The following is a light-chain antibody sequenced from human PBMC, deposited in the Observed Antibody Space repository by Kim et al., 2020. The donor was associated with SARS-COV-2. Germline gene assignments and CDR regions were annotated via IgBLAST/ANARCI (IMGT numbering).Light chain of an antibody. CDR2: GAS. V-gene: IGKV3-11*01. CDR1: QSVGRF. CDR3: QQRTDWPIT. Sequence: EIVLTQSPATLSLSPGERATLSCWASQSVGRFLAWYQQTPGLPPRLLIYGASNRATGIPATFSGSGSGTDFTLTISRLEPEDSAVYYCQQRTDWPITFGQGTRLEIK. J-gene: IGKJ5*01.